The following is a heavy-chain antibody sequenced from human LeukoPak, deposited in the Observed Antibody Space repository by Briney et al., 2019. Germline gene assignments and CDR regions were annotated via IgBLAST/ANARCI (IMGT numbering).Heavy chain of an antibody. CDR2: INAGNGNT. V-gene: IGHV1-3*01. D-gene: IGHD3-22*01. CDR1: GYSFTTYA. CDR3: ARSSLTYYYDSSGYYSNWFDP. Sequence: ASVKVSCKASGYSFTTYAIQWVRQAPGQRLEWMGWINAGNGNTKYSQKFQGRVTITRDTSASTAYMELSSLRSEDTAVYYCARSSLTYYYDSSGYYSNWFDPWGQGTLVTVSS. J-gene: IGHJ5*02.